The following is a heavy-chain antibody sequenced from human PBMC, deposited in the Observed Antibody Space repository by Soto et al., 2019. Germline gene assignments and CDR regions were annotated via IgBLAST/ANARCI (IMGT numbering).Heavy chain of an antibody. V-gene: IGHV1-69*01. J-gene: IGHJ6*02. CDR2: IIPIVVTA. D-gene: IGHD5-12*01. CDR3: AYGGDIVATIPHPGGV. CDR1: GGTFSSYA. Sequence: VQLVQSGAEVKKPGSSVKVSCKASGGTFSSYAISWVRQDPGQGLEWMGGIIPIVVTANYAQKFQGRVTITADESTSTVYMELSSLRSEDTAVYYCAYGGDIVATIPHPGGVWGQGTTVTVSS.